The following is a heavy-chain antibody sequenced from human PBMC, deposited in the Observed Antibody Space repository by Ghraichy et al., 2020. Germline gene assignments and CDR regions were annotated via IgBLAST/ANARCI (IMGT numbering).Heavy chain of an antibody. CDR1: GGSISSSSYY. CDR3: ARHHYRDAYNFKLTNFDY. CDR2: ISYRGST. D-gene: IGHD5-24*01. V-gene: IGHV4-39*01. Sequence: LSLTCTVSGGSISSSSYYWGWIRQSPGKGLEWIGSISYRGSTYYNPSLKSRVTISVDTSKNQFSLKLSSVTAADTAVFYCARHHYRDAYNFKLTNFDYWGQGTLVTVSS. J-gene: IGHJ4*02.